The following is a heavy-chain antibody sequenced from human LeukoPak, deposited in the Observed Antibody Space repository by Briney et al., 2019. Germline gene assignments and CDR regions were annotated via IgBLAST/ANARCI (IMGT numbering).Heavy chain of an antibody. CDR3: ARLSDYYYGMDV. Sequence: SETLSLTCTVSGYSISSGYYWGWIRQPPGKGLEWIGSIYHSGSTYYNPSLKSRVTISVDTSRNQFSLKLSSVTAADTAVYYCARLSDYYYGMDVWGQGTTVTVSS. CDR1: GYSISSGYY. J-gene: IGHJ6*02. CDR2: IYHSGST. V-gene: IGHV4-38-2*02.